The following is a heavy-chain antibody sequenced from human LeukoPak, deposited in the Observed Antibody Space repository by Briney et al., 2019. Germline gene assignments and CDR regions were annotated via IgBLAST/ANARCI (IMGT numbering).Heavy chain of an antibody. CDR2: IKPDGSVK. CDR1: GFTFNTYW. J-gene: IGHJ6*02. V-gene: IGHV3-7*01. D-gene: IGHD2-15*01. Sequence: GGSLRLSCTASGFTFNTYWMSWVRQAPGNGLEWVANIKPDGSVKYYVDSVKGRFTISRDNAKNSLYLQMNSLRAEDTAVYYCARDAVQYCSGGSCYYYGMDVWGQGTTVTVSS. CDR3: ARDAVQYCSGGSCYYYGMDV.